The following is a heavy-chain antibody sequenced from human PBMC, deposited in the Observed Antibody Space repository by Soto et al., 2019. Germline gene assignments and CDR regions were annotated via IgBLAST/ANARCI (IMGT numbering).Heavy chain of an antibody. D-gene: IGHD6-19*01. V-gene: IGHV3-9*01. Sequence: EVQLVESGGGLVQPGRSLRLSCAAAGFTFDDYAMHWVRQAPGKGLEWVTGIRWNSGSIGYADAVKDRFTISRDNDKNSLYLQMNSRRAEDTGLYYCAKHGRSSGWTGFFDYWGQGTLVTVPS. J-gene: IGHJ4*02. CDR1: GFTFDDYA. CDR2: IRWNSGSI. CDR3: AKHGRSSGWTGFFDY.